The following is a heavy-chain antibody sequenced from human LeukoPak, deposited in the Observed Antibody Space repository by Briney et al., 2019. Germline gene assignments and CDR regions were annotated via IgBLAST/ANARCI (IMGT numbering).Heavy chain of an antibody. J-gene: IGHJ6*03. CDR3: AKDSAFYYIDV. V-gene: IGHV3-30*02. CDR1: GFTFSNYG. Sequence: GGSLRLSCAASGFTFSNYGMHWVRQAPGKGLEWVAFTRYNGNNQYYADSVKGRFTISRDNSKNTLYLQMNSLKGDDTAVYYCAKDSAFYYIDVWGKGTTVIISS. D-gene: IGHD3-10*01. CDR2: TRYNGNNQ.